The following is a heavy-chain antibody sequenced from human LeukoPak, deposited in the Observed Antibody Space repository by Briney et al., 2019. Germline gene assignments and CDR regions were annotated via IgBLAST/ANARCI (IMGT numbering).Heavy chain of an antibody. Sequence: GGSLRLSCAASGFTFSDYYMSWIRQAPGKGLEWVSYIRSSGSFIYYADSVKGRFTISRDNAKNSLFLQMNSLTAEDTAVYYCARDGSLYCSRSSCRSGYYCYGMDVWGLGTTVTVSS. V-gene: IGHV3-11*01. D-gene: IGHD2-2*01. CDR1: GFTFSDYY. CDR3: ARDGSLYCSRSSCRSGYYCYGMDV. J-gene: IGHJ6*02. CDR2: IRSSGSFI.